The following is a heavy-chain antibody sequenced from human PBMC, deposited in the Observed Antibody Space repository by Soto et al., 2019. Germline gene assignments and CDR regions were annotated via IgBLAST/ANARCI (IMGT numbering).Heavy chain of an antibody. V-gene: IGHV1-18*01. Sequence: QVQLVQSGAEVKKPGASVKVSCKASGYTFTSYGISWVRQAPGQGLEWMGWISAYNGNTNYAQKLQGRVTMTTDTSPSTAYLELRSLRSDDTAVYYCARDGYYYDSSASGIDYWGQGTLVTVSS. CDR2: ISAYNGNT. D-gene: IGHD3-22*01. CDR3: ARDGYYYDSSASGIDY. J-gene: IGHJ4*02. CDR1: GYTFTSYG.